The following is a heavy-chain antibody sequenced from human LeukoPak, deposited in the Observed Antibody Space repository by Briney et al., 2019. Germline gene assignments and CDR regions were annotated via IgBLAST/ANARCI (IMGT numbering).Heavy chain of an antibody. CDR1: GLPFSSYG. Sequence: GGSLSLSCAAPGLPFSSYGIHWVRKVQGKGLEWVSRLNEDGRTTTYADPVQGRFTIYRDNSRNTLYLQMNSLRAEDTALYYCARDLGGIAGSWGQGALVTVSS. J-gene: IGHJ1*01. CDR2: LNEDGRTT. D-gene: IGHD1-26*01. CDR3: ARDLGGIAGS. V-gene: IGHV3-74*01.